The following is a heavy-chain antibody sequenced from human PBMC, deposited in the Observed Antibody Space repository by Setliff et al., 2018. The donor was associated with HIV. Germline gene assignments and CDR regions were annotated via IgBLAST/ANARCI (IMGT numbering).Heavy chain of an antibody. CDR3: ARGSYGSVLL. V-gene: IGHV6-1*01. J-gene: IGHJ4*02. D-gene: IGHD6-19*01. CDR1: GDSVSSNVAA. CDR2: TYWRSKWYF. Sequence: SQTLSLPCAISGDSVSSNVAAWNWVRQSPSGGLEWLGRTYWRSKWYFDYAVSVKSRINIYPDTSKNQFSLHLNSVTPEDTAIYYCARGSYGSVLLWGQGTLVTVS.